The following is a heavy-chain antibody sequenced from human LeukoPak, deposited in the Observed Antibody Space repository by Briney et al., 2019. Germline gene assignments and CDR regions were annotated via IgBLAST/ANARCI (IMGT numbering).Heavy chain of an antibody. D-gene: IGHD6-6*01. Sequence: GRSLRLSCAASGFTFSSYGMHWVRQAPGKGLEWVAVISYGGSNIYYADSVKGRFTISRDNSKNTLYLQMNSLRAEDTAVYYCARERQLAPDAFDIWGQGTMVTVSS. CDR2: ISYGGSNI. CDR1: GFTFSSYG. J-gene: IGHJ3*02. V-gene: IGHV3-30*03. CDR3: ARERQLAPDAFDI.